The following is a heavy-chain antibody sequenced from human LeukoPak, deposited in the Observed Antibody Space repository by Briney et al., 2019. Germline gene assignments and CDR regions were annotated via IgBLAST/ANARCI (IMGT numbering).Heavy chain of an antibody. D-gene: IGHD3-22*01. Sequence: SETLSLTCTVSGGSISSSSYYWSWIRQHPGKGLEWIGYIYYSGSTYYNPSLKSRVTISVDTSKNQFSLKLSSVTAADTAVYYCARGPRDYYDSSGYTNQFDYWGQGTLVTVSS. J-gene: IGHJ4*02. CDR3: ARGPRDYYDSSGYTNQFDY. V-gene: IGHV4-31*03. CDR2: IYYSGST. CDR1: GGSISSSSYY.